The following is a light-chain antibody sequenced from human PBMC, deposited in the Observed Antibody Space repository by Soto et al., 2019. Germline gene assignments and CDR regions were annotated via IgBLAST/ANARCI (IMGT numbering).Light chain of an antibody. CDR3: QQYNNWPRT. Sequence: EIVMTQSPATLSASPGERATLSCRASQSVSSNLAWYQQKPGQAPRLLIYGASTRATGIPARFSGSGSGTEFTLTISSLQSEDFAVYYCQQYNNWPRTFGQGPRWIS. J-gene: IGKJ1*01. CDR2: GAS. V-gene: IGKV3-15*01. CDR1: QSVSSN.